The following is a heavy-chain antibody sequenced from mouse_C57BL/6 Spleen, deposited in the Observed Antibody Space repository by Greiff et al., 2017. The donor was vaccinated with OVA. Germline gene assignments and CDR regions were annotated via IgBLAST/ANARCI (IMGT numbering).Heavy chain of an antibody. CDR1: GYAFTNYL. D-gene: IGHD1-1*01. CDR2: INPGSGGT. Sequence: VQLQQSGAELVRPGTSVKVSCKASGYAFTNYLIEWVKQRPGQGLEWIGVINPGSGGTNYNEKFKGKATLTADKSSSTAYMQLSSLTSEDSAVYFCARRGGSSDWWGQGTTLTVSS. V-gene: IGHV1-54*01. CDR3: ARRGGSSDW. J-gene: IGHJ2*01.